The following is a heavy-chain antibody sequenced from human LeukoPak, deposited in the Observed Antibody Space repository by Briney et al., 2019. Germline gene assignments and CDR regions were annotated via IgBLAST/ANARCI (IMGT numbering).Heavy chain of an antibody. Sequence: SETLSLTCAVYGGSFSGYYWSWIRQPPGKGLEWIGEINHSGSTNYNPSLKSRVTISVDTSKNQFSLKLSSVTAADTAVYYCARDGGGVPSLDYWGQGTLVTVSS. CDR2: INHSGST. CDR1: GGSFSGYY. D-gene: IGHD3-16*01. CDR3: ARDGGGVPSLDY. J-gene: IGHJ4*02. V-gene: IGHV4-34*01.